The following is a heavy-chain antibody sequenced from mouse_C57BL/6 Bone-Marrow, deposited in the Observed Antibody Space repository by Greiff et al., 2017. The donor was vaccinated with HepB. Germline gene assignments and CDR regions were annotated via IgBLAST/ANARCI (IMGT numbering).Heavy chain of an antibody. CDR3: ARQEDYDVYAMDY. Sequence: DVQLVESGGGLVQPGGSLKLSCAASGFTFSDYYMYWVRQTPEKRLEWVAYISNGGGSTYYPDTVKGRFTISRDNAKNTLYLQMSRLKSEDTAMYYCARQEDYDVYAMDYWGQGTSVTVSS. CDR1: GFTFSDYY. CDR2: ISNGGGST. J-gene: IGHJ4*01. D-gene: IGHD2-4*01. V-gene: IGHV5-12*01.